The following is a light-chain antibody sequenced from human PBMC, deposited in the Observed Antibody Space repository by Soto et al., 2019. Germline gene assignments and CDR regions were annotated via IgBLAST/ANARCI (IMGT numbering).Light chain of an antibody. V-gene: IGKV1-39*01. CDR1: QSISSY. Sequence: DIQMTQSPSSLSASVGDRVTITCRASQSISSYLNWYQQKPGKDPKLLIYAASSLQSGVPSRFSGSGSGTDFTLTISSLQPEDFATYYCQQSYSTPPWTFGQGPKVEIK. J-gene: IGKJ1*01. CDR3: QQSYSTPPWT. CDR2: AAS.